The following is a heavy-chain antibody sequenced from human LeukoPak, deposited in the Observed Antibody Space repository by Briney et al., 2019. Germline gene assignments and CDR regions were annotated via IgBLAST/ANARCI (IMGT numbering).Heavy chain of an antibody. V-gene: IGHV3-48*03. Sequence: GGSLRLSCAASGFTFSSHEMNWVRQAPGKGREWVSYISSSAGRIDYADSVKGRFTISRDNARNSLYLQMDSLRAEDTGVYYCARELEASGFDPWGQGTLVTVSS. CDR3: ARELEASGFDP. D-gene: IGHD6-19*01. CDR1: GFTFSSHE. CDR2: ISSSAGRI. J-gene: IGHJ5*02.